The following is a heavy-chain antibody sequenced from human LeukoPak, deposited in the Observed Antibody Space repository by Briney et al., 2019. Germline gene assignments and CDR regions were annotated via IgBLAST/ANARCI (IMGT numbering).Heavy chain of an antibody. V-gene: IGHV3-23*01. J-gene: IGHJ4*02. CDR3: AKGRYDILTGYYGLIDY. CDR1: GFSFDSYA. D-gene: IGHD3-9*01. CDR2: ISGSGLST. Sequence: SGGSLRLSCEASGFSFDSYAMSWVRQAPGKGLEWVSAISGSGLSTYYADSVKGRFTISRDNSKNTLYLQMNSLRAEDTAVYYCAKGRYDILTGYYGLIDYWGQGTLVTVSS.